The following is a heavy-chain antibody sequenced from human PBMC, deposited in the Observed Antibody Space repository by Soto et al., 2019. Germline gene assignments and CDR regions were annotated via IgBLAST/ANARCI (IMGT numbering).Heavy chain of an antibody. Sequence: QLQLQESGPGLVKPSETLSLTCSVSGDSISISSYYWGWVRQPPGKGLEWIGSIHYSGSTHYNPSLQSRVTISGDASKKQFSLKLGSVTAADTAMYYCASTKDETFDFDYWGQGNLVTVSS. J-gene: IGHJ4*02. D-gene: IGHD2-8*01. CDR1: GDSISISSYY. V-gene: IGHV4-39*01. CDR2: IHYSGST. CDR3: ASTKDETFDFDY.